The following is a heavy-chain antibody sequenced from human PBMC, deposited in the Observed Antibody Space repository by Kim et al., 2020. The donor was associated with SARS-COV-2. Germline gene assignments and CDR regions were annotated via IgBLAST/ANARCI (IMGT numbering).Heavy chain of an antibody. CDR1: GFTFSSYW. V-gene: IGHV3-74*01. CDR3: ARSDWFDP. J-gene: IGHJ5*02. D-gene: IGHD2-15*01. Sequence: GGSLRLSCAASGFTFSSYWMHWVRQAPGKGLVWVSRIKSDGITTYYADSVQGRFTISRDNAKNTLYLQMNNLTGDDTTGYYSARSDWFDPRGQGTLVTVS. CDR2: IKSDGITT.